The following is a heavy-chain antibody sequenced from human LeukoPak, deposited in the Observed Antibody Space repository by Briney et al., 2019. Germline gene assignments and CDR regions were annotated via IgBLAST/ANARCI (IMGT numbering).Heavy chain of an antibody. CDR1: GYTFTGYY. CDR3: ARGGVPVYYYYMDI. CDR2: INPNSGGT. Sequence: ASVKVSCKASGYTFTGYYMHWVRQAAGQGLEWTGWINPNSGGTNYAQKFQGRVTMTRDTPISTAYMELTSLRSDDTAVYYCARGGVPVYYYYMDIWGKGTTVTISS. V-gene: IGHV1-2*02. D-gene: IGHD3-10*01. J-gene: IGHJ6*03.